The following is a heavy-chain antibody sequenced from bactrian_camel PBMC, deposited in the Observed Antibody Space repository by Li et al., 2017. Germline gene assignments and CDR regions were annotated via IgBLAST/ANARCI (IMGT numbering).Heavy chain of an antibody. CDR1: GFSVHRWH. Sequence: VQLVESGGNLVQPGRSLRLSCAPSGFSVHRWHMSWVRQGPGKGLEWVASIYTNGGSTWYPDSMKGRFTISRDEAKNTVYLQMNSLKSEDMALYYCANDHCRGGYCYTPTTRTAFGYFGQRTQVTVS. J-gene: IGHJ6*01. CDR2: IYTNGGST. D-gene: IGHD3*01. V-gene: IGHV3-2*01. CDR3: ANDHCRGGYCYTPTTRTAFGY.